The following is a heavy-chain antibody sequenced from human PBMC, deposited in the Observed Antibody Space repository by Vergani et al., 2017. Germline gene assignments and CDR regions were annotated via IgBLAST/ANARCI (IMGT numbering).Heavy chain of an antibody. CDR3: ARSRITMVRGVIILDAFDI. Sequence: QLQLQESGPGLVKPSETLSLTCTVSGGSISSSSYYWGWIRQPPGKGLEWIGSIYTSGSTNYNPSLKSRVTMSVDTSKNQFSLKLSSVTAADTAVYYCARSRITMVRGVIILDAFDIWGQGTMVTVSS. V-gene: IGHV4-39*07. D-gene: IGHD3-10*01. CDR2: IYTSGST. J-gene: IGHJ3*02. CDR1: GGSISSSSYY.